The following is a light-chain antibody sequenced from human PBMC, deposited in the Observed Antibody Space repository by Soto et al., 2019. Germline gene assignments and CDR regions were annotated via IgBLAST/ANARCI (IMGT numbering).Light chain of an antibody. V-gene: IGKV3-20*01. J-gene: IGKJ4*01. CDR1: QSVSSSY. Sequence: EIVLTQSPGTLSLSPGERATLSCRANQSVSSSYLAWYQQKPGQDPRQLIYGASSRATGIPDRLSGSGSGTDFTLTITRLEPEDFAVYYCQHYRTSFGGGTRVEIK. CDR3: QHYRTS. CDR2: GAS.